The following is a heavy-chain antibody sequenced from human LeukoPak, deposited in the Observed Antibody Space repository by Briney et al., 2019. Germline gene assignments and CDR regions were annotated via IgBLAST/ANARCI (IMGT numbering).Heavy chain of an antibody. D-gene: IGHD3-10*01. CDR1: GYTFTSYG. CDR2: ISAYNGNT. J-gene: IGHJ6*02. CDR3: ARDPYYGSGGGPGGMDV. V-gene: IGHV1-18*01. Sequence: ASVKVSCKASGYTFTSYGISWVRQAPGQGLEWMGWISAYNGNTNYAQKLQGRVTMTTDTSTSTAYMELRSLRSDDTAVYYCARDPYYGSGGGPGGMDVWGQGTTVTVSS.